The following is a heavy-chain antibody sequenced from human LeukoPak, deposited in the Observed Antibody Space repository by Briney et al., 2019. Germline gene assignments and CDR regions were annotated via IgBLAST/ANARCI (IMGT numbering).Heavy chain of an antibody. V-gene: IGHV3-23*01. CDR2: ISGSGDKT. CDR3: VRRGGRRGWGAFDI. Sequence: GGSLRLSCAASGFTFINYVMNWVRQAPGKGLEWVSSISGSGDKTYDADSVKGRFTISRDNSKNTLSLQMNSLRVEDTAVYYCVRRGGRRGWGAFDIWGQGTIVTVSS. D-gene: IGHD6-19*01. CDR1: GFTFINYV. J-gene: IGHJ3*02.